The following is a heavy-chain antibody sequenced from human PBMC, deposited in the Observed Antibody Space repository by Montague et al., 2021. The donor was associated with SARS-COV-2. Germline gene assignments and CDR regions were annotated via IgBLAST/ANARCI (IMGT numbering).Heavy chain of an antibody. CDR3: ARMMVRHAGMDV. V-gene: IGHV4-59*01. CDR2: IYYTGST. CDR1: GGSISCYY. J-gene: IGHJ6*02. Sequence: SETLSLTCTVSGGSISCYYWNWIRQSPGKGLEWIGYIYYTGSTSYNPSLNSRVSISVDTSNNQFSLRLSSVTAADTAVYYCARMMVRHAGMDVWGQGTTVTVSS. D-gene: IGHD4/OR15-4a*01.